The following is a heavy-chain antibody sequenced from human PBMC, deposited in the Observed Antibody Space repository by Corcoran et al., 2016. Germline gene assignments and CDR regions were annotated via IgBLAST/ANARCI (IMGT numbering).Heavy chain of an antibody. J-gene: IGHJ4*02. V-gene: IGHV1-24*01. CDR3: AIERRGIKSADRKEFDY. D-gene: IGHD3-16*01. CDR2: FDPEDGEK. Sequence: QVQLVQSGAEVKKPGASVKVSCKVSGYTLTELSMHWVRQAPGKGLEWMGGFDPEDGEKIYAQKFQGRVSMTEDPSTDTAYMELSRLRSEDTAVYYCAIERRGIKSADRKEFDYWGQGTLVTVSS. CDR1: GYTLTELS.